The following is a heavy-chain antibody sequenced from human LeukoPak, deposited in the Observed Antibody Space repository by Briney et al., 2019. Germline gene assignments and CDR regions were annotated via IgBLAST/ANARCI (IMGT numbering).Heavy chain of an antibody. V-gene: IGHV6-1*01. Sequence: SQTLSLTCAISGDSVSSSSAAWNWIRQSPSRGLEWLARTYYRSKWYNDYAVSMKGRITINPDTSKNQFSLQLNSVTPEDTAVYYCARRGPAGSSSSGMDVWGQGTTVTVSS. D-gene: IGHD6-6*01. CDR3: ARRGPAGSSSSGMDV. J-gene: IGHJ6*02. CDR1: GDSVSSSSAA. CDR2: TYYRSKWYN.